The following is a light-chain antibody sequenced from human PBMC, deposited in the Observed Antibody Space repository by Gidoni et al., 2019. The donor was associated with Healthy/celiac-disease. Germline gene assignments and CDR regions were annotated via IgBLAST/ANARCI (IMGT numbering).Light chain of an antibody. J-gene: IGKJ2*01. CDR3: QQYGSSPQT. CDR1: QSVSSSY. CDR2: GAS. Sequence: PGTLSLSPGERATLSCRASQSVSSSYLAWYQQKPGQAPRLLIYGASSRATGIPDRFSGSGSGTDFTLTISRLEPEDFAVYYCQQYGSSPQTFGQGTKLEIK. V-gene: IGKV3-20*01.